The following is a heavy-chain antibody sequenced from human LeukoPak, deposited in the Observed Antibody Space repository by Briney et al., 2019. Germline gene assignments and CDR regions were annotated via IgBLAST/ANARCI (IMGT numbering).Heavy chain of an antibody. CDR1: GGSISSYY. CDR3: ARGYYDSGPFDY. V-gene: IGHV4-4*07. J-gene: IGHJ4*02. Sequence: SETLSLTCTVSGGSISSYYWSWIRQPAGKGLEWIGRIYTSGSTNYNPSLKSRVTMPVDTSKNQFSLKLSSVTAADTAVYYCARGYYDSGPFDYWAREPWSPSPQ. D-gene: IGHD3-22*01. CDR2: IYTSGST.